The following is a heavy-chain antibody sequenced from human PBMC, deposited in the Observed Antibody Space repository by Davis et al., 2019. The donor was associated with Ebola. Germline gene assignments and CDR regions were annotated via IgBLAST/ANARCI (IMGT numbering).Heavy chain of an antibody. V-gene: IGHV4-39*01. J-gene: IGHJ4*02. CDR1: GGSISSSSYY. CDR3: ARHTISGSYYLGPFDY. Sequence: MPSETLSLTCTVSGGSISSSSYYWGWIRQPPGKGLEWIGSIYYSGSTYYNASLKSRVTISVDTFMNQFSLKLSSVTAADTSVYFCARHTISGSYYLGPFDYWGQGTLVTVSS. D-gene: IGHD1-26*01. CDR2: IYYSGST.